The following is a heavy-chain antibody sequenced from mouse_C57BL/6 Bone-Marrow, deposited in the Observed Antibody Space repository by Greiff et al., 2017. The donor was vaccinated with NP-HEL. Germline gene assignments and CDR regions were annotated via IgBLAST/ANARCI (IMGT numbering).Heavy chain of an antibody. CDR3: ARVSTMVKWFAY. CDR2: IDPGDSYT. Sequence: QVQLQQPGAELVIPGTSVKVYCKASGYTLTRWGGQSVGEAHGPRLSPIALIDPGDSYTNYNQKFKGKATLTVDTSSSTAYMQLSSLTSEDSAVYYCARVSTMVKWFAYWGQGTLVTVSA. J-gene: IGHJ3*01. D-gene: IGHD2-2*01. V-gene: IGHV1-59*01. CDR1: GYTLTRWG.